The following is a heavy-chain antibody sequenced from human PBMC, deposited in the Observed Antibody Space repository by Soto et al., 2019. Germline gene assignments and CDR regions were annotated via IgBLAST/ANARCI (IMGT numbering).Heavy chain of an antibody. CDR3: ASSSRSATYYDFWSGYYRSHDAFDI. D-gene: IGHD3-3*01. CDR1: GFTFSSYW. J-gene: IGHJ3*02. V-gene: IGHV3-7*03. Sequence: PGGSLRLSCAASGFTFSSYWMSWVRQAPGKGLEWVANIKQDGSEKYYVDSVKGRFTISRDNAKNSLYLQMNSLRAEDTAVYYCASSSRSATYYDFWSGYYRSHDAFDIWGQGTMVTVSS. CDR2: IKQDGSEK.